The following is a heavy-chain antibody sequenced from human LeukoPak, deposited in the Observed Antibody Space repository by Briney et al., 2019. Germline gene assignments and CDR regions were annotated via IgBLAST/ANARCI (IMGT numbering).Heavy chain of an antibody. CDR1: GFTVSNNY. CDR3: AGRRVLDASFDY. CDR2: IYSGDNT. V-gene: IGHV3-66*02. D-gene: IGHD3-16*01. Sequence: GGSLRLXCAASGFTVSNNYMSWVRQAPGKWLEWVSVIYSGDNTYYVESVKGRFTISRDNSKNTLFLQMNRLRAENTAVYYCAGRRVLDASFDYWGQGTLVTVSS. J-gene: IGHJ4*02.